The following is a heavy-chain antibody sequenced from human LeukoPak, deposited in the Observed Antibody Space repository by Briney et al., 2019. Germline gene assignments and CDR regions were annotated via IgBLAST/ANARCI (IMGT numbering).Heavy chain of an antibody. Sequence: ASVKVSCKASGYTFTSYDINWVRQATGQGLEWMGWINTNSGNTGYAQKFKGRVTMTRNTSISTAYMELSSLRSEDTAVYYCARAPTRWTIFGVVHHNYYGMDVWGQGTTVTVSS. D-gene: IGHD3-3*01. CDR2: INTNSGNT. V-gene: IGHV1-8*01. CDR3: ARAPTRWTIFGVVHHNYYGMDV. J-gene: IGHJ6*02. CDR1: GYTFTSYD.